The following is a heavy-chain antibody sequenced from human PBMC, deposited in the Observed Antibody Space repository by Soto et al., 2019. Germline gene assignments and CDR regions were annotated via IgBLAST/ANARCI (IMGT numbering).Heavy chain of an antibody. V-gene: IGHV1-69*13. CDR2: IIPFFGTA. CDR3: ARLYCSDGSCYSDNWFDP. D-gene: IGHD2-15*01. J-gene: IGHJ5*02. CDR1: GGTFSRFA. Sequence: SVKVSCKASGGTFSRFAISWVRQAPGQGLEWMGGIIPFFGTANYAQKFQDRVTITADESTSTAYMELSSLRYEDTAVYYCARLYCSDGSCYSDNWFDPWGQGTLVTVSS.